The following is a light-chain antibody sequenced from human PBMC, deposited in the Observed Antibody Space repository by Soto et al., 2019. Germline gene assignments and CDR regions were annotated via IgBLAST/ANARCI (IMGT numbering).Light chain of an antibody. CDR1: QSVRSSY. V-gene: IGKV3-20*01. J-gene: IGKJ1*01. CDR3: QQYGSSPPCM. Sequence: EIVLTQSPGTLSLSPGERATLSCRASQSVRSSYLAWYQQKPGQAPRLLIYGASRRPTGIPDRFRGRGSGTDFTLTISRLEPEDYAVYYCQQYGSSPPCMFGQGTKVEIQ. CDR2: GAS.